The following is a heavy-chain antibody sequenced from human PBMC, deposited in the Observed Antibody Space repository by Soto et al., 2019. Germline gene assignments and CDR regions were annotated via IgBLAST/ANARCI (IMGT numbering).Heavy chain of an antibody. D-gene: IGHD5-12*01. CDR2: ISAKNGNT. CDR3: ARDVDIGTHPTGDWFDS. CDR1: GYIFTRYG. Sequence: AAVKVSCKASGYIFTRYGITWVRQAPGQGLEWVGWISAKNGNTNSGQKFQGRVTMTTDTSTSTAYMELRSLRSDDTAVYYCARDVDIGTHPTGDWFDSWGQGTLVTVSS. V-gene: IGHV1-18*01. J-gene: IGHJ5*01.